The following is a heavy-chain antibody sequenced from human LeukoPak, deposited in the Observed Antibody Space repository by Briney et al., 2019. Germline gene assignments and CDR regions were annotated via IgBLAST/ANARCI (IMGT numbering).Heavy chain of an antibody. Sequence: PGGSLRLSCAASGFTFSSYAMSWVRQAPGKGLEWVSAIGNSGSSTYYADSVKGRFTISRDNSKNTVYLQMNSLSAEDTAVYYCATIGSSWDYWGQGTLVTVSS. J-gene: IGHJ4*02. D-gene: IGHD1-26*01. CDR2: IGNSGSST. V-gene: IGHV3-23*01. CDR3: ATIGSSWDY. CDR1: GFTFSSYA.